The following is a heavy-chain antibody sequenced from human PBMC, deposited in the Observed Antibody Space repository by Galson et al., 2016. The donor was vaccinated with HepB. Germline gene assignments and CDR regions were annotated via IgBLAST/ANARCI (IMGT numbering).Heavy chain of an antibody. Sequence: SLRLSCAASGFSFSHFGMHWVRRAPGKGLEWVAYITSGGRPTFYPDSVRGRFTISRDNSKNALYLQMNSLRAEDTAVYFWAKDYSGSYPIYYFDYWGQGTLVTVSS. CDR3: AKDYSGSYPIYYFDY. D-gene: IGHD1-26*01. V-gene: IGHV3-30*02. CDR1: GFSFSHFG. CDR2: ITSGGRPT. J-gene: IGHJ4*02.